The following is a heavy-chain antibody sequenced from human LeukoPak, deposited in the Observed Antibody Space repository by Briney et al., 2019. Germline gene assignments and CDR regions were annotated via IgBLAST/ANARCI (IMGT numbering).Heavy chain of an antibody. CDR3: ASLWFGEFQDY. CDR2: TNLNSGGT. D-gene: IGHD3-10*01. J-gene: IGHJ4*02. CDR1: GYTFTGYF. V-gene: IGHV1-2*02. Sequence: GASVKVSCKASGYTFTGYFMHWVRQAPGQGLEWMGWTNLNSGGTNYAQKFQGSVTMTRDTSISTVYMELNRLRSDDTAVYYCASLWFGEFQDYWGQGTLVTVSS.